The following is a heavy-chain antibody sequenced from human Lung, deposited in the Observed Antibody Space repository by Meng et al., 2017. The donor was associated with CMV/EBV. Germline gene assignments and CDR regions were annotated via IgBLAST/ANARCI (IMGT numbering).Heavy chain of an antibody. J-gene: IGHJ4*02. CDR3: ARVDRAVDY. Sequence: LRLSCTVSGASITSDDDFWIWIRQPPGKGLEWIGYIHYSGSSHYNASLKSRLTMSVATPKNQFSLKLNSVTAADTAVYYCARVDRAVDYWGQGTMVTVSS. CDR1: GASITSDDDF. D-gene: IGHD1-26*01. V-gene: IGHV4-30-4*08. CDR2: IHYSGSS.